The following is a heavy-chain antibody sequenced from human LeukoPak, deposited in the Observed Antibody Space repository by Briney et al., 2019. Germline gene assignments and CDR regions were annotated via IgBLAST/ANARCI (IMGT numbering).Heavy chain of an antibody. Sequence: GEPLKISCKGSGYSFTNYWIGWVRQMPGKGLEWMGIIYPGDSDARYGPSFQGQVTISADKSLSTAYLQWSSLKATDTAMYYCARQGSIQIWGQGTLVTVSS. CDR1: GYSFTNYW. CDR2: IYPGDSDA. CDR3: ARQGSIQI. J-gene: IGHJ4*02. V-gene: IGHV5-51*01. D-gene: IGHD5-18*01.